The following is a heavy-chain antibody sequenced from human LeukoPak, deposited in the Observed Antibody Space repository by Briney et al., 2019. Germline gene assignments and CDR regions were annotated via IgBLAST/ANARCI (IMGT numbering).Heavy chain of an antibody. D-gene: IGHD6-13*01. CDR2: IYTSGST. Sequence: SQTLSLTCTVSGGSISSRSYYWSWIRQPAGKGLEWIGRIYTSGSTNYNPSLKSRVTISVDTSKNQFSLKLSSVTAADTAVYYCARELDSSSWRPRYYYYYMDVWGKGTTVTISS. J-gene: IGHJ6*03. CDR3: ARELDSSSWRPRYYYYYMDV. CDR1: GGSISSRSYY. V-gene: IGHV4-61*02.